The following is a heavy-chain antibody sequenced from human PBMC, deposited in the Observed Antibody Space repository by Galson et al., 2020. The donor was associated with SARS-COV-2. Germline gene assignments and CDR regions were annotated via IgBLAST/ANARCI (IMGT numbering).Heavy chain of an antibody. CDR2: IWYDERNE. D-gene: IGHD3-16*01. CDR1: GFTFSSYA. CDR3: AGCQGVYYYYGMDV. Sequence: TGGSLRLSCAASGFTFSSYAVHWVRQAPGKGLEWVAVIWYDERNEYYADSVKGRLTISRDNSKNTLYLQMNSLRAEDTAVYYCAGCQGVYYYYGMDVWGQGTTVTVSS. J-gene: IGHJ6*02. V-gene: IGHV3-33*01.